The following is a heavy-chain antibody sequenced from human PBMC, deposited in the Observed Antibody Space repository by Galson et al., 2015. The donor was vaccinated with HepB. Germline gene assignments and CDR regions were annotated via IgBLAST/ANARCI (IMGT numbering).Heavy chain of an antibody. CDR3: TGGNYDFLY. D-gene: IGHD3-3*01. CDR1: GDSVSSNSAV. CDR2: TYYRSKWSEWYD. Sequence: CAISGDSVSSNSAVWNWIRQSPSRGLEGLGRTYYRSKWSEWYDDYAESVNSRITINPDTSKNQVSLQMNSVTPDDTAVYYCTGGNYDFLYWGQGTLVTISS. J-gene: IGHJ4*02. V-gene: IGHV6-1*01.